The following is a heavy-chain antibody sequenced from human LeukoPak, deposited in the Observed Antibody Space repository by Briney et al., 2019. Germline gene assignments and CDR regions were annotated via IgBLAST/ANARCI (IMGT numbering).Heavy chain of an antibody. CDR2: IYPSDSDT. CDR1: GYSFTNYW. D-gene: IGHD3-10*01. V-gene: IGHV5-51*01. CDR3: ARRTGILPDY. Sequence: GASLKISCKASGYSFTNYWIGWVRQLPGKGLEWMGIIYPSDSDTRYSPSFQGQVTISADKSISTAYLQWSSLKASDTAMYYCARRTGILPDYWGQGTLVTVSS. J-gene: IGHJ4*02.